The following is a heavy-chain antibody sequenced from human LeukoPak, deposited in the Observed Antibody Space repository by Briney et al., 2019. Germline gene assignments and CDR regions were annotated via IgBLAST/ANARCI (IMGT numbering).Heavy chain of an antibody. CDR3: AREGNGLLSKDFDY. CDR2: IGPHSSAT. V-gene: IGHV1-2*02. Sequence: ASVKVSCKSSGFTFTDYYIHWVRQAPGQGLKWMGYIGPHSSATSSPQEFQGRVTMTRDTSMSTAYIELTRLTSDDTAVYYCAREGNGLLSKDFDYWGQGTLVTVSS. J-gene: IGHJ4*02. D-gene: IGHD2/OR15-2a*01. CDR1: GFTFTDYY.